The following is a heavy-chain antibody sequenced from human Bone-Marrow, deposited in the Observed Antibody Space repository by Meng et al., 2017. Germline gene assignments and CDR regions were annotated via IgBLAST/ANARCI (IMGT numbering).Heavy chain of an antibody. Sequence: ASVKVSCKASGYTFTSYGISWVRQAPGQGLEWMGRINPNSGGTNYAQKFQGRVTMTRDTSISTAYMELSRLRSDDTAVYYCAREAENAFDIWGQGTMVTVSS. J-gene: IGHJ3*02. CDR1: GYTFTSYG. CDR2: INPNSGGT. CDR3: AREAENAFDI. V-gene: IGHV1-2*06.